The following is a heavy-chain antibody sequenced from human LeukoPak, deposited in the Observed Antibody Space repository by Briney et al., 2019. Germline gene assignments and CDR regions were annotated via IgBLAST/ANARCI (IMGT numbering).Heavy chain of an antibody. V-gene: IGHV4-59*08. D-gene: IGHD3-9*01. Sequence: PSETLSLTCTVAGGSISIYYWSWIRQPPGKRLEWIGYIYHSGSTNYNSSLKSRVTISVDTSKNQFSLKLSSVTPADTAVYYCARGPTFYDILTGYYKHQYFQHWGQGTLVTVSS. CDR1: GGSISIYY. CDR3: ARGPTFYDILTGYYKHQYFQH. J-gene: IGHJ1*01. CDR2: IYHSGST.